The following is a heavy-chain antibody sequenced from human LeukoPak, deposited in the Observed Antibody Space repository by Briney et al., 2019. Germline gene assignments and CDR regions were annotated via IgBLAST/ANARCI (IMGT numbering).Heavy chain of an antibody. CDR1: GFTFSRYA. D-gene: IGHD1-1*01. J-gene: IGHJ4*02. V-gene: IGHV3-23*01. Sequence: GGSLRLSCDASGFTFSRYAMSWVRQGTTRGLEWVSSITSSGEATYYADSVKGRFTISRDNSKNTLYLQMNSLRAEDTAVYYCANGKGLERRISVYLDYWGQGTLVTVSS. CDR2: ITSSGEAT. CDR3: ANGKGLERRISVYLDY.